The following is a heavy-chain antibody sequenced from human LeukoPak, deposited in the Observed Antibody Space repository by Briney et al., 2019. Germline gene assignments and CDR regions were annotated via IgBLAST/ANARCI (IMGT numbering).Heavy chain of an antibody. CDR2: ISPHNGNT. Sequence: GASVKASCKASGYTFTMYGISWVRQAPGQGLQWLGWISPHNGNTNYAQDLQGRVTMTTDASTSTAYLELRSLRSDDTATYYCARDLNYVTLGYDILADVGYYFDYWGQGSLVTVSS. CDR3: ARDLNYVTLGYDILADVGYYFDY. J-gene: IGHJ4*02. V-gene: IGHV1-18*01. CDR1: GYTFTMYG. D-gene: IGHD3-9*01.